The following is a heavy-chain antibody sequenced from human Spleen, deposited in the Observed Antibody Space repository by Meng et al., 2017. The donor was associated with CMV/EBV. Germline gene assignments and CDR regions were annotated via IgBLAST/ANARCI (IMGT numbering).Heavy chain of an antibody. D-gene: IGHD1-26*01. Sequence: ASVKVSCKASGYTFTGYYMHWVRQAPGKGLEWMGWIDPNTGGTHYTQNFQGRVTMSADTSISTAYLELSTLTFDDTALYYCARDYMGSYEYWGQGALVTVSS. J-gene: IGHJ4*02. CDR2: IDPNTGGT. V-gene: IGHV1-2*02. CDR3: ARDYMGSYEY. CDR1: GYTFTGYY.